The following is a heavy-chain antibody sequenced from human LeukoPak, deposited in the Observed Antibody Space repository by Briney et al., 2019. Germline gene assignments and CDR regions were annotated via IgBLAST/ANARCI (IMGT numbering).Heavy chain of an antibody. D-gene: IGHD2-15*01. CDR1: GYSFTSYW. CDR3: ARRGTYCSGGSCYSFYYFDY. Sequence: GESLKISCKGSGYSFTSYWIGWVRQMPGKGLEWMGIIYPGDSDTRYSPSFQGRVTISADESISTAYLQWSSLKASDTAMYYCARRGTYCSGGSCYSFYYFDYWGQGTLVTVSS. V-gene: IGHV5-51*01. CDR2: IYPGDSDT. J-gene: IGHJ4*02.